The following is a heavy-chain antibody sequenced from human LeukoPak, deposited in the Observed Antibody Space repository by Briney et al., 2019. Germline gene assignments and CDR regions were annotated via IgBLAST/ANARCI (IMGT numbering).Heavy chain of an antibody. CDR1: GGSFSGYY. V-gene: IGHV4-34*01. CDR2: INHSGST. CDR3: ARGLVDSSGWYGRWWGYNWFDP. Sequence: PSETLSLTCAVYGGSFSGYYWSWIRQPPGKGLEWIGEINHSGSTNYNPSLKSRVTISVDTSKNQFSLKLSSVTAADTAVYYCARGLVDSSGWYGRWWGYNWFDPWGQGTLVTVSS. D-gene: IGHD6-19*01. J-gene: IGHJ5*02.